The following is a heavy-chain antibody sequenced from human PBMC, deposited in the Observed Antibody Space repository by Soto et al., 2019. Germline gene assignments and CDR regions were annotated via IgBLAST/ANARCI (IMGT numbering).Heavy chain of an antibody. CDR1: GGSISSGGYY. D-gene: IGHD3-10*01. CDR2: IYYSGST. CDR3: ARALDYGSGSYSPSHWFDP. V-gene: IGHV4-31*03. Sequence: QVQLQESGPGLVKPSQTLSLTCTVSGGSISSGGYYWSWIRQHPGKGLEWIGYIYYSGSTYYNPSLKSRVTISVDTSKNQFSLKLSSVTAADTAVYYCARALDYGSGSYSPSHWFDPWGQGTLVTVSS. J-gene: IGHJ5*02.